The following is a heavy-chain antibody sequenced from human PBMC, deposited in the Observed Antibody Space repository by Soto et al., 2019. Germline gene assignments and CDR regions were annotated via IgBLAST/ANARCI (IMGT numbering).Heavy chain of an antibody. CDR1: GFTFSNAW. CDR3: TTERGYCSSTSCYADFDY. Sequence: GGSLRLSCAASGFTFSNAWMSWVRQAPGKGLEWVGRIKSKTDGGTTDYAAPVKGRFTISRDDSKNTLYLQMNSLKTEDTAVYYCTTERGYCSSTSCYADFDYWGQGTLVTVSS. V-gene: IGHV3-15*01. D-gene: IGHD2-2*01. J-gene: IGHJ4*02. CDR2: IKSKTDGGTT.